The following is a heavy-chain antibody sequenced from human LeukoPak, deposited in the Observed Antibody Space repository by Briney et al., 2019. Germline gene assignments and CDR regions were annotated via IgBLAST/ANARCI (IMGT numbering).Heavy chain of an antibody. CDR3: ARPGEPTDDIWFDS. CDR2: IKQDESLK. D-gene: IGHD1-14*01. J-gene: IGHJ5*01. V-gene: IGHV3-7*04. CDR1: GFTLSHYW. Sequence: PGGSLRLSCVGSGFTLSHYWMNWVRQAPGKGLEWVASIKQDESLKYYVDSVKGRFTISRDNAKNSLYLQMNSLRAEDTAVYYCARPGEPTDDIWFDSWGQGTLVTVSS.